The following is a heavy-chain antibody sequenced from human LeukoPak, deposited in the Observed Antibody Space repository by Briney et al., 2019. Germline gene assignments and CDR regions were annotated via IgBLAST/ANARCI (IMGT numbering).Heavy chain of an antibody. V-gene: IGHV3-66*02. D-gene: IGHD1-7*01. CDR2: IYSGGST. CDR1: GFTVSSNY. J-gene: IGHJ4*02. CDR3: ARDRITGTTRDY. Sequence: GGSLRLSCAASGFTVSSNYMSWVRLAPGKGLEWVSVIYSGGSTYYADSVKGRFTISRDNSKNTLYLQMNSLRAEDTAVYYCARDRITGTTRDYWGQGTLVTVSS.